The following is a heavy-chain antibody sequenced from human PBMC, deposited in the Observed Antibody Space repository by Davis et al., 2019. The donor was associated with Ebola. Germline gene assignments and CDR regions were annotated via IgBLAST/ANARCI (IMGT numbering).Heavy chain of an antibody. CDR1: GFTFSSYA. CDR2: ISSNGGST. Sequence: GGSLRLSCSASGFTFSSYAMHWVRQAPGKGLEYVSAISSNGGSTYYADSVKGRFTISRDNSKNTLYLQMSSLRAEDTAVYYCAREMATTNDAFDIWGQGTMVSVSS. D-gene: IGHD5-24*01. J-gene: IGHJ3*02. CDR3: AREMATTNDAFDI. V-gene: IGHV3-64D*06.